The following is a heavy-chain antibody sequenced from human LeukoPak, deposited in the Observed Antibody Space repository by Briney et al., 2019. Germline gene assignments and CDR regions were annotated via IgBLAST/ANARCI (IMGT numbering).Heavy chain of an antibody. CDR2: IYYSGST. D-gene: IGHD3-22*01. CDR3: ARDGDSSGYYPLYYFDY. J-gene: IGHJ4*02. V-gene: IGHV4-59*01. CDR1: GGSISSYY. Sequence: SETLSLTCTVSGGSISSYYWSWIRQPPGKGLEWIGYIYYSGSTNYNPSLKSRVTISVDTSKNQFSLKLSSVTAADTAVYYCARDGDSSGYYPLYYFDYWGQGTLVTVSS.